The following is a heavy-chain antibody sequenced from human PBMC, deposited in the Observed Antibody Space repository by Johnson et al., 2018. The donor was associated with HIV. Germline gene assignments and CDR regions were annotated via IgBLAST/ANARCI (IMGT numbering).Heavy chain of an antibody. CDR3: AKGYSSTWHDAFNI. CDR2: IRSKAYGGET. V-gene: IGHV3-49*04. D-gene: IGHD6-13*01. CDR1: GFTFSSYG. J-gene: IGHJ3*02. Sequence: VQVVESGGGVVQPGRSLRLSCAASGFTFSSYGMHWVRQAPGKGLEWVGFIRSKAYGGETEYAASVKGRFTISRDDSKSIAYLQMNSLKTEDTALYYCAKGYSSTWHDAFNIWGQGTMVTVSS.